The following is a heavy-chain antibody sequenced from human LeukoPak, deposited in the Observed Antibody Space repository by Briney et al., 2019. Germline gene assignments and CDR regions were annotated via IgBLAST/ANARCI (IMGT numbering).Heavy chain of an antibody. V-gene: IGHV4-31*03. D-gene: IGHD6-13*01. CDR2: IYYSGST. CDR3: ATSPYSSSWYGYYFDY. CDR1: GGSISSGGYY. Sequence: PSETLSLTCTVSGGSISSGGYYWSWIRQHPGKGLEWIGYIYYSGSTYYNPSLKSRVTISVDTSKNQFSLKLSSVTAADTAVYYCATSPYSSSWYGYYFDYWGRGTLVTVSS. J-gene: IGHJ4*02.